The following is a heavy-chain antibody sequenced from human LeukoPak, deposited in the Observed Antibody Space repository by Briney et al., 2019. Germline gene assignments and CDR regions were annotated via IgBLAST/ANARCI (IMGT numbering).Heavy chain of an antibody. CDR2: INPSSGDT. J-gene: IGHJ4*02. V-gene: IGHV1-2*06. CDR1: AHTFTDYY. CDR3: ATTSGYFYY. D-gene: IGHD1-26*01. Sequence: ASVKVSCKASAHTFTDYYVHWVRQAPGQGLEWMGRINPSSGDTNYAQNFQGRVTMTRDTSISTAYMELSRLRSDDTAVYYCATTSGYFYYWGQGTLVTVS.